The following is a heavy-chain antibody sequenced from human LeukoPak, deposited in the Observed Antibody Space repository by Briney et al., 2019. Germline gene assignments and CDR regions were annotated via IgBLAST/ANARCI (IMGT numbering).Heavy chain of an antibody. CDR2: INGGGENT. V-gene: IGHV3-23*01. J-gene: IGHJ3*02. CDR1: GFIFSNYA. D-gene: IGHD3-10*01. CDR3: AREGWLGEPRAFDI. Sequence: QAGGSLRLSCAASGFIFSNYAMRWVRQAPGKGLEWVSGINGGGENTYCADSVKGRFTISRDNSKNILYPQMNSLRLEDTAVYYCAREGWLGEPRAFDIWGQGTMVTVSS.